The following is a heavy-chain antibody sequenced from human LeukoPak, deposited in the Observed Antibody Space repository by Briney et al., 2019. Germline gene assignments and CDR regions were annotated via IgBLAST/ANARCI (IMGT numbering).Heavy chain of an antibody. CDR2: IYYSGST. V-gene: IGHV4-31*03. Sequence: PSQTLSLTCTVSGGSISSGGYYWSWIRQHPGKGLEWIGYIYYSGSTYYNPSLKSRVTISVDTSKNQFSLKLSSVTAADTAVYYCASGYDSSGYHLVYWGQGTLVTVSS. D-gene: IGHD3-22*01. CDR1: GGSISSGGYY. J-gene: IGHJ4*02. CDR3: ASGYDSSGYHLVY.